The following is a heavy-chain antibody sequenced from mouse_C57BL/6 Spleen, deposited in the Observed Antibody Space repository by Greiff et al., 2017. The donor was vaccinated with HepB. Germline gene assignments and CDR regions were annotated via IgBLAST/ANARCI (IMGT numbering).Heavy chain of an antibody. V-gene: IGHV7-3*01. CDR3: ARWDGYYPFAY. Sequence: EVKLVESGGGLVQPGGSLSLSCAASGFTFTDYYMSWVRQPPGKALEWLGFIRNKANGYTTEYSASVKGRFTISRDTSQSILYLQMNALRAEDSATYYCARWDGYYPFAYWGQGTLVTVSA. D-gene: IGHD2-3*01. CDR1: GFTFTDYY. CDR2: IRNKANGYTT. J-gene: IGHJ3*01.